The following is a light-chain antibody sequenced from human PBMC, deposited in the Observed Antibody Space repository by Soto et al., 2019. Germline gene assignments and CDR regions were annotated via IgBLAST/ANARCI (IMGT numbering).Light chain of an antibody. Sequence: QSALTQPASVSGSPGQSITISCTGTSSDVGSYNLVSWYQQHPGKAPKLMIYEVSKRPSGVSNRLSGSKSGNTASLTISGLQAEDEADYSCGSYAGSNVVFGGGTKLTVL. CDR1: SSDVGSYNL. J-gene: IGLJ2*01. V-gene: IGLV2-23*02. CDR3: GSYAGSNVV. CDR2: EVS.